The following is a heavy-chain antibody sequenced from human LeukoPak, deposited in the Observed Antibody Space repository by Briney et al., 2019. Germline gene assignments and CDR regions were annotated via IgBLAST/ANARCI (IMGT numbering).Heavy chain of an antibody. Sequence: SETLSLTCTVSGGSISSYYWSWIRQPPGKGLEWIGYIYYSGSTNYNPSLKSRVPISVDTSKNQFSLKLSSVTAADTAAYYCARQRGYFDYWGQGTLVTVSS. D-gene: IGHD3-10*01. CDR1: GGSISSYY. CDR2: IYYSGST. J-gene: IGHJ4*02. CDR3: ARQRGYFDY. V-gene: IGHV4-59*08.